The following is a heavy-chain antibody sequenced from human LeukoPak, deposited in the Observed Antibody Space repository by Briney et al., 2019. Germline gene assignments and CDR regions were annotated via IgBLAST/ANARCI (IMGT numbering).Heavy chain of an antibody. Sequence: SETLSLTCTVSGGSISSYYWSWIRQPPGKGLEWIGYIYYSGSTNYNPSLKSRVTISVDTSKNQFSLKLSSVTAADTAVYYCARSLLTYYDSSGYYYWGQGTLVTVSS. J-gene: IGHJ4*02. CDR3: ARSLLTYYDSSGYYY. V-gene: IGHV4-59*12. CDR2: IYYSGST. CDR1: GGSISSYY. D-gene: IGHD3-22*01.